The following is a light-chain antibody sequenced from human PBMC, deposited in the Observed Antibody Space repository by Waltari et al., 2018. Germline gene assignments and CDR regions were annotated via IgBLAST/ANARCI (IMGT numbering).Light chain of an antibody. CDR3: CSFLASNTADVT. CDR1: DLGRYDY. Sequence: QSALTQPASVSGSPGQSATISCTSDLGRYDYVPWYQHHTGRAPKLLLYEAVKRPSGVPSRFSGSTSGNTASLTISGLQAEDEADYYCCSFLASNTADVTFGGGTKLTVL. CDR2: EAV. V-gene: IGLV2-23*01. J-gene: IGLJ2*01.